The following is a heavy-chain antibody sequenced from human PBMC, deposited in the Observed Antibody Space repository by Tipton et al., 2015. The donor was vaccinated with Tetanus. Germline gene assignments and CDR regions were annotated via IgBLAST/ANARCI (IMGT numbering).Heavy chain of an antibody. Sequence: QLVQSGAEVKKPGASVNVSCKASGYTFTSHYVHWVRQAPGQGLEWMGMINPSGGYTRSAQTLQGRVKMTRDTSTTTVYMELSSLRPADTAVYYCARGFDGGFDYWGQGTLVSVSS. D-gene: IGHD3-9*01. CDR2: INPSGGYT. CDR3: ARGFDGGFDY. V-gene: IGHV1-46*04. CDR1: GYTFTSHY. J-gene: IGHJ4*02.